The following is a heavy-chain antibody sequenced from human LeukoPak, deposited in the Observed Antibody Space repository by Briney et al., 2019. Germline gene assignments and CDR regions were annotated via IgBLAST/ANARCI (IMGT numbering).Heavy chain of an antibody. D-gene: IGHD3-22*01. CDR1: GFTFSSYG. CDR3: ARELRYYYDSSGYPTLDY. Sequence: GGSLRLSCAASGFTFSSYGMHWVRQAPGKGLEWVAFIRYDGSNKYYADSVKGRFTISRDNSKNTLYLQMNSLRAEDTAVYYCARELRYYYDSSGYPTLDYWGQGTLVTVSS. J-gene: IGHJ4*02. V-gene: IGHV3-30*02. CDR2: IRYDGSNK.